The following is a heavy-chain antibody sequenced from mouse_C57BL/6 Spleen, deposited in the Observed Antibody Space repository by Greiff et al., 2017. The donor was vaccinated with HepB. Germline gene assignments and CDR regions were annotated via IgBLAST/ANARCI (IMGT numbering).Heavy chain of an antibody. CDR1: GYTFTNYW. CDR2: IYPGGGYT. Sequence: VQLQESGAELVRPGTSVKMSCKASGYTFTNYWIGWAKQRPGHGLEWIGDIYPGGGYTNYNEKFKGKATLTADKSSSTAYMQFSSLTSEDSAIYYCARYGSSYDYAMDYWGQGTSVTVSS. D-gene: IGHD1-1*01. V-gene: IGHV1-63*01. CDR3: ARYGSSYDYAMDY. J-gene: IGHJ4*01.